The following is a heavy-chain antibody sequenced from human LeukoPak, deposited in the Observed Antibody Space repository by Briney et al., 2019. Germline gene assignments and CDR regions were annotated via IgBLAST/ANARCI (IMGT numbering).Heavy chain of an antibody. CDR2: IYYSGST. V-gene: IGHV4-59*08. CDR1: GGSISNYY. Sequence: SETLSLTCTVSGGSISNYYWSWIRQPPGKGLEWIGYIYYSGSTNYNPSLKSRVTISIDTSKNQFSLKLSSVTAADTAVYYCASGTAAAGTSFDYWGQGTLVTVSS. CDR3: ASGTAAAGTSFDY. D-gene: IGHD6-13*01. J-gene: IGHJ4*02.